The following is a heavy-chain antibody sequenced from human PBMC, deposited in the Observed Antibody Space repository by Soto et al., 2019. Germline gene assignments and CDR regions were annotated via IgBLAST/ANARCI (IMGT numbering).Heavy chain of an antibody. J-gene: IGHJ4*02. Sequence: SVKVSCKASGGTFSSYAISWVRQAPGQGLEWMGGIIPIFGTANYAQKFQGRVTITADESTSTAYMELSSPRSEDTAVYYCARDPPSYYYDSSGYPDYWGQGTLVTSPQ. CDR1: GGTFSSYA. D-gene: IGHD3-22*01. CDR2: IIPIFGTA. CDR3: ARDPPSYYYDSSGYPDY. V-gene: IGHV1-69*13.